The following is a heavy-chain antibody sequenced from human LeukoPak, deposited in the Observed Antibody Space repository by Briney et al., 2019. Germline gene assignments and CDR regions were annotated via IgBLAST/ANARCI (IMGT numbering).Heavy chain of an antibody. Sequence: ASVKVSCKASGYTFISYYMHWVRQAPGQGLEWMGRTNPSGSSTSYAQKFQGRVTITADESTSTAYMELSSLRSEDTAVYYCARALTFYDSSGYVPKSFDYWGQGTLVTVSS. CDR3: ARALTFYDSSGYVPKSFDY. D-gene: IGHD3-22*01. J-gene: IGHJ4*02. V-gene: IGHV1-46*01. CDR1: GYTFISYY. CDR2: TNPSGSST.